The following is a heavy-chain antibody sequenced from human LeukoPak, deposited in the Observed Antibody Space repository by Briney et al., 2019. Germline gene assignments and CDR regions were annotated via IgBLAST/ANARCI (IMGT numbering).Heavy chain of an antibody. V-gene: IGHV3-49*03. J-gene: IGHJ4*02. CDR2: IRSKAYGGTT. CDR3: TRGGYSGYVTFDY. D-gene: IGHD5-12*01. Sequence: GRSLRLSCTASGFTFGDYAMSWFRQAPGKGLEWVGFIRSKAYGGTTEYAASVKGRFTISRDDSKSTAYLQMNSLKTEDTAVYYCTRGGYSGYVTFDYWGQGTLVIVSS. CDR1: GFTFGDYA.